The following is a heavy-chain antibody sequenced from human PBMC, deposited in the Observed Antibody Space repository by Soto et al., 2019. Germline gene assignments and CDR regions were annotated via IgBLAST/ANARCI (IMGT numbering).Heavy chain of an antibody. D-gene: IGHD6-19*01. V-gene: IGHV3-21*01. CDR2: ISSSSSYI. Sequence: EVQLVESGGGLVKPGGSLRLSCAASGFTFSSYTMNWVRQAPGKGLEWVSSISSSSSYIYYADSVKGRFTISRDNAKNSLYLQTNSLRAEDTAVYYCAMGYSSGHYWGQGTLVTVSA. CDR1: GFTFSSYT. CDR3: AMGYSSGHY. J-gene: IGHJ4*02.